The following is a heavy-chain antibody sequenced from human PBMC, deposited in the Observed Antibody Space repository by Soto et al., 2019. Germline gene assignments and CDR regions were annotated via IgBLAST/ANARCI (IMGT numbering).Heavy chain of an antibody. D-gene: IGHD3-9*01. CDR2: TSGRGGST. J-gene: IGHJ4*02. Sequence: PGGSMRLSCAASGFTFSSYAMSWVRKAPGEGLEWVSATSGRGGSTYYAASVKGRFTISRDNYKNTLYLQMNSLRDEDTAVYCCANLALDWPVDYWGQGTLVTVSS. V-gene: IGHV3-23*01. CDR3: ANLALDWPVDY. CDR1: GFTFSSYA.